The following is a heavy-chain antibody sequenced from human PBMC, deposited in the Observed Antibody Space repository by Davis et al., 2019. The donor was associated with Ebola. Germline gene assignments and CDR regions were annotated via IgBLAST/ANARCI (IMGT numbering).Heavy chain of an antibody. D-gene: IGHD6-13*01. CDR1: GYTFTSYG. Sequence: ASVKVSCKASGYTFTSYGITWVRQAPGQGLEWMGWISAYNGNTNYTQKLQGRVTMTTDTSTSTAYMELRSLRSDDTAVYYCARAIAAPNWFDPWGQGTLVTVSS. V-gene: IGHV1-18*01. J-gene: IGHJ5*02. CDR2: ISAYNGNT. CDR3: ARAIAAPNWFDP.